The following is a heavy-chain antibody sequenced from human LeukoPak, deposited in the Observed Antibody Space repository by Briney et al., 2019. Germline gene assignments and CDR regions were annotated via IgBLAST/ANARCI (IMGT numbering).Heavy chain of an antibody. CDR2: ISGSGGST. CDR3: AKSIRPVGYYYGLDV. V-gene: IGHV3-23*01. CDR1: GFTFSSYD. Sequence: GSLRLSCAASGFTFSSYDMSWVRQAPGKGLEWVSSISGSGGSTNYADSVQGRFTISRDNSKNTLYLQVNSLRAEDTAVYYCAKSIRPVGYYYGLDVWGQGTTVTVSS. D-gene: IGHD3-3*02. J-gene: IGHJ6*02.